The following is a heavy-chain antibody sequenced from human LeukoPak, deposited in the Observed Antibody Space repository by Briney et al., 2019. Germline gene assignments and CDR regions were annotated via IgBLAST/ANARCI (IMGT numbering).Heavy chain of an antibody. D-gene: IGHD2-21*02. J-gene: IGHJ4*02. Sequence: GGSLRLSCAASGFTFSSYGIHWVRQAPGKGLEWVAFISYDGSTKYYADSVEGRFTISRDNSKNTLYVQMNSLRAEDTAVYYCAKDERWRRSDFHGGFDYWGQGALVTVSS. V-gene: IGHV3-30*18. CDR3: AKDERWRRSDFHGGFDY. CDR2: ISYDGSTK. CDR1: GFTFSSYG.